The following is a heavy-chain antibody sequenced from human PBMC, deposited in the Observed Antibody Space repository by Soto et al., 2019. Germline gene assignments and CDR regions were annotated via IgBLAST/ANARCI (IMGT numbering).Heavy chain of an antibody. Sequence: EVQLVESGGGLVKPGGSLRLSCEASGFTLTSYSMNWVRQASGEGLEWVSSISSSSSHIYYADSVKGRFTISRDNARNSMYLKMNSLITEDTAVYYCVRERCLSSFYGIDVWGQGTTVTVSS. D-gene: IGHD2-2*01. CDR2: ISSSSSHI. V-gene: IGHV3-21*02. CDR3: VRERCLSSFYGIDV. J-gene: IGHJ6*01. CDR1: GFTLTSYS.